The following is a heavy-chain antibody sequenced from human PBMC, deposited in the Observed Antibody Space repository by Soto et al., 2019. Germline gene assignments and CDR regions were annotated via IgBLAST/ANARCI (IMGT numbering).Heavy chain of an antibody. J-gene: IGHJ6*02. CDR2: INPSGGST. CDR1: GYTFTSYY. CDR3: ARERMRSNWNFGYYYYGMGV. Sequence: GASVKVSCKASGYTFTSYYMHWVRQAPGQGLEWMGIINPSGGSTSYAQKFQGRVTMTRDTSTSTVYMELSSLRSEDTAVYYCARERMRSNWNFGYYYYGMGVWGQGTTVTVSS. V-gene: IGHV1-46*01. D-gene: IGHD1-7*01.